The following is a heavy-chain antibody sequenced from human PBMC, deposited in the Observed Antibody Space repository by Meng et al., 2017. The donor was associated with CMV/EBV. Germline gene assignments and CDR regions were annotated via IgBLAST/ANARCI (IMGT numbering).Heavy chain of an antibody. CDR1: GFTFSSYW. D-gene: IGHD3-3*01. Sequence: GESLKISCAASGFTFSSYWMSWVRQAPGKGLEWVANIKQDGSEKYYVDSVKGRFTISRDNAKNSLYLQMNSLRAEDTAVYYCARDTKTYYDFWSGPSGYGMDVWGQGTTVTVS. J-gene: IGHJ6*02. CDR3: ARDTKTYYDFWSGPSGYGMDV. CDR2: IKQDGSEK. V-gene: IGHV3-7*01.